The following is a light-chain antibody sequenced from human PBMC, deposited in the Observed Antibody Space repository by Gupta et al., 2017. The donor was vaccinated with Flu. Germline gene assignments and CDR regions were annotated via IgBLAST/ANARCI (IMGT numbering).Light chain of an antibody. CDR1: QGISSW. CDR2: AAS. Sequence: DIQQTKTPSSVSASGGDSVTITCRASQGISSWLAWYQQKPGKATKLLSYAASSLHSGVPSRVSGSGSGTDFTLNISSLQPEDVATYDGQQANRVPPTFGQGTRLEMK. V-gene: IGKV1D-12*01. CDR3: QQANRVPPT. J-gene: IGKJ5*01.